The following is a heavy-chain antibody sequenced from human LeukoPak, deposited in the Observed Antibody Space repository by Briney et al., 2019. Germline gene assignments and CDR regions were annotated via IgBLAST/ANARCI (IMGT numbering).Heavy chain of an antibody. J-gene: IGHJ6*02. CDR3: ARGGSYYFYNGMDV. Sequence: SVKVSCKASGGTFTSYGINWVRQAPGLGLEWMGRIVPIVGILNYAQRFQGRVTITADNSTNIAYMELSSLRSEDTAVYYCARGGSYYFYNGMDVWGQGTTVTVSS. CDR2: IVPIVGIL. CDR1: GGTFTSYG. D-gene: IGHD1-26*01. V-gene: IGHV1-69*04.